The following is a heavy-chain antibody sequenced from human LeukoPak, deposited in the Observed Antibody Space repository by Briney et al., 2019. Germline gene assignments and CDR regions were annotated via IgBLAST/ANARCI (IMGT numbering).Heavy chain of an antibody. CDR2: ISPNSGGT. Sequence: ASVKVSCKASGYTFTGYYMHWVRQAPGQGLEWMGWISPNSGGTNYAQKFQGRVTMTRDTSISTAYMELSRLRSDDTAVYYCARRSWYGGNDAFDIWGQGTMVTVSS. CDR1: GYTFTGYY. J-gene: IGHJ3*02. D-gene: IGHD6-13*01. CDR3: ARRSWYGGNDAFDI. V-gene: IGHV1-2*02.